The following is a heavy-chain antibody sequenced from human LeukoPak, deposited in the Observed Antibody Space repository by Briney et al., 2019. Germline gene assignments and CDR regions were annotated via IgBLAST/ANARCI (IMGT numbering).Heavy chain of an antibody. Sequence: SETLSLTCAVYGGSFSGYYWSWIRQPPGKGLEWIGEINHGGSTNYNPSLKSRVTISVDTSRNQLSLELSSVTEADTAVYYCASRSLGGGSRGRKRYGRDVWGQGTTVSVSS. J-gene: IGHJ6*02. V-gene: IGHV4-34*01. CDR2: INHGGST. D-gene: IGHD3-16*01. CDR1: GGSFSGYY. CDR3: ASRSLGGGSRGRKRYGRDV.